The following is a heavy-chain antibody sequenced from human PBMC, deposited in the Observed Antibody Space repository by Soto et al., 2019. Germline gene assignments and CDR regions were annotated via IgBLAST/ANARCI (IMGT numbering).Heavy chain of an antibody. CDR2: ITSDGRT. CDR3: AKDYSTVTTDPLSVVLFDY. V-gene: IGHV3-23*01. CDR1: GFTFSSYA. J-gene: IGHJ4*02. D-gene: IGHD4-17*01. Sequence: GGSQRLSCSASGFTFSSYARSWVRQAPGKGLEWVSIITSDGRTYYADSVKGRFTISRDNSKNTVYLQMNSLRAEDTAVYYCAKDYSTVTTDPLSVVLFDYWGQGALVTV.